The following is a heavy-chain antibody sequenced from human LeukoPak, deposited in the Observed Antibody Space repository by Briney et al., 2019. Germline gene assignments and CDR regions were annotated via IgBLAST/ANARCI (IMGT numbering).Heavy chain of an antibody. J-gene: IGHJ6*03. CDR2: ISAYNGNT. Sequence: ASVKVSCKASGYTFTSYDINWVRQAPGQGLEWMGWISAYNGNTNYAQKLQGRVTMTTDTSTSTAYMELRSLRSDDTAVYYCARIEKGYSGSSDSPYYYYMDVWGKGTTVTVSS. V-gene: IGHV1-18*01. CDR1: GYTFTSYD. D-gene: IGHD6-6*01. CDR3: ARIEKGYSGSSDSPYYYYMDV.